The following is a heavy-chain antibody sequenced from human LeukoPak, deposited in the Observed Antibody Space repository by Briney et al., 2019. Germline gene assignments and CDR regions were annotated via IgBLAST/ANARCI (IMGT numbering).Heavy chain of an antibody. CDR2: ISSSSSYI. V-gene: IGHV3-21*04. J-gene: IGHJ4*02. Sequence: GGSLRLSCAASGFTFSSYSMNWVRQAPGKGLEWVSSISSSSSYIYYADSVKGRFTISRDNSKNTLYLQMNSLRAEDTAVYYCAARGVNLGSWFDYWGQGTLVTVSS. CDR1: GFTFSSYS. CDR3: AARGVNLGSWFDY. D-gene: IGHD3-16*01.